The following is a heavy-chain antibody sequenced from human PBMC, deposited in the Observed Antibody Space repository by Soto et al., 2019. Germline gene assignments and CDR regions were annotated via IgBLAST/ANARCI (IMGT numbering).Heavy chain of an antibody. V-gene: IGHV3-48*01. CDR1: GFTFRNYN. CDR3: TTEPHRPRVDY. J-gene: IGHJ4*02. CDR2: ISGASGTI. Sequence: PGGSLRLSCAASGFTFRNYNMNWVRQAPGKGLEWLSYISGASGTIYYADSMQGRFTISRDNAKNSLYLQMNSLKTEDTAVYYCTTEPHRPRVDYWGQGTLVTVSS.